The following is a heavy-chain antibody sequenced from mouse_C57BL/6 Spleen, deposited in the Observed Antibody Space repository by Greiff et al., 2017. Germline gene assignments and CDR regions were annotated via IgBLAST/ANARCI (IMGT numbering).Heavy chain of an antibody. CDR2: ISRGGSYT. D-gene: IGHD3-2*02. Sequence: EVKLMESGGDLVKPGGPLKLSCAASGFTFSSYGMSWVRQTPDKRLEWVATISRGGSYTYYPDSVKGRFTISRDNAKNTLYLQMSSLKSEDTAMYDCASLDSSGYYFDYWGQGTTLTVSS. CDR1: GFTFSSYG. V-gene: IGHV5-6*01. J-gene: IGHJ2*01. CDR3: ASLDSSGYYFDY.